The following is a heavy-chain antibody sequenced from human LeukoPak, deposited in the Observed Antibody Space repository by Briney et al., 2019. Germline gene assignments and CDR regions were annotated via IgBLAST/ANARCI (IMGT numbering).Heavy chain of an antibody. J-gene: IGHJ4*02. V-gene: IGHV3-30*02. CDR3: AKDRAIL. CDR1: GFTFDDFA. Sequence: GGSLRLSCAASGFTFDDFAMNWVRQAPGKGLEWVAFIRYDGSNKYYADSVKGRFTISRDNSKNTLYLQMNSLRAEDTAVYYCAKDRAILWGQGTLVTVSS. CDR2: IRYDGSNK. D-gene: IGHD3-9*01.